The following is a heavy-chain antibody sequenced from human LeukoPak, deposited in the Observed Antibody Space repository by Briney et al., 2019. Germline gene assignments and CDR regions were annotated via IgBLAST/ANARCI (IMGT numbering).Heavy chain of an antibody. CDR3: AKDNERVVVPAATYNWFDP. CDR2: ISGSGGST. J-gene: IGHJ5*02. V-gene: IGHV3-23*01. CDR1: GFTFSSYA. D-gene: IGHD2-2*01. Sequence: PGGSLRLSCAASGFTFSSYAMSWVRQAPGKGLEWVSAISGSGGSTYYADSVKGRFTISRDNSKNTLYLQMNSLRAEDTAVYYCAKDNERVVVPAATYNWFDPWGQGTLVTVSS.